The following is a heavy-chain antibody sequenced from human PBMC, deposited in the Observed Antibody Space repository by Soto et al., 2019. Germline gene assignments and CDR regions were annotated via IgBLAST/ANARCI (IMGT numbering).Heavy chain of an antibody. D-gene: IGHD1-20*01. V-gene: IGHV4-30-4*01. CDR1: GDSISSADYY. CDR3: ATYNWNPYYFDY. J-gene: IGHJ4*02. CDR2: IFYSGTT. Sequence: SETLSLTCTVSGDSISSADYYWSWIRQTPGKGLEWIGHIFYSGTTYYNPSLKSRLTISVDTSKNQFSLKLSSVTAADTAVYYCATYNWNPYYFDYWGQGTLVTVSS.